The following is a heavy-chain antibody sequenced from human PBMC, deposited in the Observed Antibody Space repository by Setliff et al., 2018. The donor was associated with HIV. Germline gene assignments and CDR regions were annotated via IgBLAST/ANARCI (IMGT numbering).Heavy chain of an antibody. Sequence: SETLSLTCTVSGGSISSGTYYWSWVRQPAGKGLEWIGHIYTSGSTNYNPYLKSRVTISIDKSKNQFSLKPSSVTASDTAVYYCAREIWNDSNFWSGYYYYYYGMDVWGQGTTVTVSS. CDR2: IYTSGST. J-gene: IGHJ6*02. V-gene: IGHV4-61*09. CDR1: GGSISSGTYY. D-gene: IGHD3-3*01. CDR3: AREIWNDSNFWSGYYYYYYGMDV.